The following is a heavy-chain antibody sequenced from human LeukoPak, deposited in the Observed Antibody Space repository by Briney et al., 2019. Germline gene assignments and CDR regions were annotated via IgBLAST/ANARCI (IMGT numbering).Heavy chain of an antibody. J-gene: IGHJ4*02. D-gene: IGHD6-19*01. CDR3: ARDLGPSSGWGQDY. CDR1: GGTFSNYA. Sequence: ASVKVSCKASGGTFSNYAISWVRQAPGQGLEWMGRIIPFLGVTNYAQKFQGRVTITADKSTSTAYMELSSLRSEDTAVYYCARDLGPSSGWGQDYWGQGTLVTVSS. CDR2: IIPFLGVT. V-gene: IGHV1-69*04.